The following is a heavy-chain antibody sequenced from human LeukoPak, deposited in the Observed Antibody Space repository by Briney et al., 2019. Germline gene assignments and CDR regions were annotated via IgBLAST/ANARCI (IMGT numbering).Heavy chain of an antibody. CDR2: ISYDGSNK. CDR3: AKVKAMGLGLYQADY. Sequence: PGRSLRLSCAASGFTFSSYGMHWVRQAPGKGLEWVAVISYDGSNKYYADSVKGRFTISRDNSKNTLYLQMNSLRAEDTAVYYCAKVKAMGLGLYQADYWGQGTLVTVSS. CDR1: GFTFSSYG. V-gene: IGHV3-30*18. J-gene: IGHJ4*02. D-gene: IGHD2-2*01.